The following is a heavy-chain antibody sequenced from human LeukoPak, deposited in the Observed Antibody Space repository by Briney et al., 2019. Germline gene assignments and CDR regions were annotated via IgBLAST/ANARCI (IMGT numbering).Heavy chain of an antibody. CDR1: GYTFTGYY. D-gene: IGHD6-6*01. V-gene: IGHV1-2*06. CDR2: INPNSGGT. J-gene: IGHJ5*02. CDR3: ARWAARPGWFDP. Sequence: ASVKVSCKASGYTFTGYYMHWVRQAPGQGLEWMGRINPNSGGTNYAQKFQGRVTMTRDTSTSTVYMELSSLRSEDTAVYYCARWAARPGWFDPWGQGTLVTVSS.